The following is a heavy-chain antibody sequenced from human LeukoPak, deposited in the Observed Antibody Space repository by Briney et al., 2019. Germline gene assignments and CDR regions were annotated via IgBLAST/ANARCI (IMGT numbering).Heavy chain of an antibody. D-gene: IGHD2-15*01. V-gene: IGHV1-18*01. CDR3: AGKLGRVGGGAPDY. J-gene: IGHJ4*02. CDR1: GYTFTSYC. Sequence: ASVKVSCKASGYTFTSYCISWVRQAPGQGLEWMGWISAYNGNTNYAQKLQGRVTMTTDTSTSPAYMELRSLRTDDAAVYYCAGKLGRVGGGAPDYWGQGTLVTVSS. CDR2: ISAYNGNT.